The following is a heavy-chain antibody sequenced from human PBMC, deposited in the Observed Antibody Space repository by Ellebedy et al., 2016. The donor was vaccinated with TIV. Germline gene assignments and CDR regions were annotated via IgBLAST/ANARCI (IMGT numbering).Heavy chain of an antibody. D-gene: IGHD6-13*01. V-gene: IGHV1-18*01. CDR3: ARVAYLYHSSSWSHAFDL. CDR2: SSVYSGNT. J-gene: IGHJ3*01. Sequence: AASVKVSCKASGYTFTSYDINWVRQAPGQGLEWVGWSSVYSGNTKYAQKFQGRVTMTTDTSTNTANMELRSLRSDDTAVYYCARVAYLYHSSSWSHAFDLWGQGAVVTVSS. CDR1: GYTFTSYD.